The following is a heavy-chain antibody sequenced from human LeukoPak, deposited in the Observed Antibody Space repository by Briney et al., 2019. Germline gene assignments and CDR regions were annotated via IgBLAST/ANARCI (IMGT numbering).Heavy chain of an antibody. V-gene: IGHV4-4*07. Sequence: SETLSLTCTVSGGSISSYYWSWIRQPAGKGLEWIGRIYTSGSTNYNPSLKSRVTMSVDTSKNQFSLKLSSVTAADTAVYYCARVYGDILTGFDAFDIWGQGTMVTVSS. D-gene: IGHD3-9*01. J-gene: IGHJ3*02. CDR1: GGSISSYY. CDR3: ARVYGDILTGFDAFDI. CDR2: IYTSGST.